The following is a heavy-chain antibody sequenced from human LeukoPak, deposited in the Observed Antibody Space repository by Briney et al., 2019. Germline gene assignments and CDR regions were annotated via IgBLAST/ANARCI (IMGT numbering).Heavy chain of an antibody. D-gene: IGHD3-10*01. J-gene: IGHJ4*02. CDR1: GFTFSTYA. CDR3: ARDGWGSSMAY. V-gene: IGHV3-23*01. CDR2: SSASGSTT. Sequence: GGSLRLSCAASGFTFSTYALSWVRQAPGKGLEWVSASSASGSTTYYADSVRGRFTISRDNAKNTLYLQMNSLRAEDTAVYYCARDGWGSSMAYWGQGTLVTVSS.